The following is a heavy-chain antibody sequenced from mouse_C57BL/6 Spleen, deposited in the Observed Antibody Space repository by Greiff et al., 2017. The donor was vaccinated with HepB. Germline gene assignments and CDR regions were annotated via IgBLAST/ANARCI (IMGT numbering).Heavy chain of an antibody. CDR2: IRNKANGYTT. J-gene: IGHJ4*01. CDR1: GFTFTDYY. D-gene: IGHD4-1*01. Sequence: EVKLVESGGGLVQPGGSLSLSCAASGFTFTDYYMSWVRQPPGKALEWLGFIRNKANGYTTEYSASVKGRFTISRDNSQSILYLQMNALRAEDSATYYCARKLGPYAMDYWGQGTSVTVSS. CDR3: ARKLGPYAMDY. V-gene: IGHV7-3*01.